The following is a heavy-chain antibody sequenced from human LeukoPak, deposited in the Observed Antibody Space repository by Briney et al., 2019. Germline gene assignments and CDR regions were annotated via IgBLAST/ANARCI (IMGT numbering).Heavy chain of an antibody. Sequence: ASVKVSCKASGYTFTNYAIQWVRQVPGQRLEWMGWINAGHGNTKYSQKLQGRVTITRDTPTRTAYMELSRLRSEDTAVYYCARDEGDGYNYVYWGQGTLVTVSS. CDR1: GYTFTNYA. J-gene: IGHJ4*02. D-gene: IGHD5-24*01. CDR3: ARDEGDGYNYVY. CDR2: INAGHGNT. V-gene: IGHV1-3*01.